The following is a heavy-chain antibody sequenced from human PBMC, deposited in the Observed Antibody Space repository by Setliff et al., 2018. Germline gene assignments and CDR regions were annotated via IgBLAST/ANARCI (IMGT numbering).Heavy chain of an antibody. CDR1: GNRFTDYN. CDR2: INPDSGDT. J-gene: IGHJ4*02. CDR3: ARSTSWFSTNY. Sequence: GASVKVSCKASGNRFTDYNLHWVRQAPGQGLEWMGWINPDSGDTHSAQKFQGRVTMTRDTSINTAYMELGSLTSDDTAVYYCARSTSWFSTNYWGQGTPVTVSS. V-gene: IGHV1-2*02. D-gene: IGHD2-2*01.